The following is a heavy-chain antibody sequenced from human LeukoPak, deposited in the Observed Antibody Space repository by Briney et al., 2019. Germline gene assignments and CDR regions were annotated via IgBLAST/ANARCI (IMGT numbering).Heavy chain of an antibody. CDR3: ARQKLDYYDSSGYYASDFDY. J-gene: IGHJ4*02. CDR2: IYHSGST. D-gene: IGHD3-22*01. CDR1: GYSISSGCY. Sequence: SETLSLTCAVSGYSISSGCYWGWTRQPPGKGLEWIGSIYHSGSTYYNPSLKSRVTISVDTSKNQFSLKLSSVTAADTAVYYCARQKLDYYDSSGYYASDFDYWGQGTLVTVSS. V-gene: IGHV4-38-2*01.